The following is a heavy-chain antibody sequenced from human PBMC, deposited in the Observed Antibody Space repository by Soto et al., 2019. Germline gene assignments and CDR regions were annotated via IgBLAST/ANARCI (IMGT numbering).Heavy chain of an antibody. CDR1: GFTVSSDS. Sequence: EVQLVESGGGLVQPGGSLRLSCAASGFTVSSDSMSWVRQAPGKGLEWVSFIYYNGDTTYADSVKGRFTISRDNSKNTLHLQMNGLRAEDTAVYYCAGELNYDYLYWGQGTLVTVSS. CDR3: AGELNYDYLY. CDR2: IYYNGDT. V-gene: IGHV3-66*01. D-gene: IGHD3-16*01. J-gene: IGHJ4*02.